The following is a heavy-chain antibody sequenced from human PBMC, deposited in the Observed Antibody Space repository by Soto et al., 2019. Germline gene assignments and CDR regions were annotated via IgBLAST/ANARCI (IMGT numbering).Heavy chain of an antibody. J-gene: IGHJ6*03. CDR2: IKSKTDGGTT. CDR3: TRVSRIAVAGTLYYYYYMDV. CDR1: GFTFSNAW. D-gene: IGHD6-19*01. V-gene: IGHV3-15*07. Sequence: PGGSLRLSCAASGFTFSNAWMNWVRQAPGKGLEWVGRIKSKTDGGTTDYAAPVKGRFSISRDDSKSTAYLQMNSLKTEDTAVYYCTRVSRIAVAGTLYYYYYMDVWGKGTTVTVSS.